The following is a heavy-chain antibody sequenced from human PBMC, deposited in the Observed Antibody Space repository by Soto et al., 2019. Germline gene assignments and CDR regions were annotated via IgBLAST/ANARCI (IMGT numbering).Heavy chain of an antibody. D-gene: IGHD3-10*01. CDR1: GFTFDDYA. J-gene: IGHJ6*02. V-gene: IGHV3-9*03. Sequence: EVQLVESGGGLVQPGRSLRLSCAASGFTFDDYAMHWVRQAPGKGLEWVSGISWNSGSIGYADSVKGRFTISRDNAKNSLYLQMNSLRAEDMALYYFGKDDITVVRGVISYYGMDVWGQGSTVTVSS. CDR2: ISWNSGSI. CDR3: GKDDITVVRGVISYYGMDV.